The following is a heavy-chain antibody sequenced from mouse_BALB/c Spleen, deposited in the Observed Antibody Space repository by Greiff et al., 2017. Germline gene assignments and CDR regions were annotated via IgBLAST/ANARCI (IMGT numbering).Heavy chain of an antibody. CDR3: ARFGGARATGAMDY. Sequence: EVKLMESGGGLVQPGGSRKLSCAASGFTFSSFGMHWVRQAPEKGLEWVAYISSGSSTIYYADTVKGRFTISRDNPKNTLFLQMTSLRSEDTAMYYCARFGGARATGAMDYWGQGTSVTVSS. J-gene: IGHJ4*01. D-gene: IGHD3-1*01. V-gene: IGHV5-17*02. CDR2: ISSGSSTI. CDR1: GFTFSSFG.